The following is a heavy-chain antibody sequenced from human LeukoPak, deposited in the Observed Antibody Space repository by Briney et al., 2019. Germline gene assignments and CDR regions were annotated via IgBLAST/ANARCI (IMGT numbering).Heavy chain of an antibody. CDR1: GGSISSYY. V-gene: IGHV4-59*12. Sequence: SETLSLTCTVSGGSISSYYWSWIRQPPGKGLEWIGYIYYSGSTNYNPSLKSRVTISVDTSKNQFSLKLSSVTAADTAVYYSARPAYGEGYYYGMDVWGQGTTVTVSS. J-gene: IGHJ6*02. CDR2: IYYSGST. D-gene: IGHD4-17*01. CDR3: ARPAYGEGYYYGMDV.